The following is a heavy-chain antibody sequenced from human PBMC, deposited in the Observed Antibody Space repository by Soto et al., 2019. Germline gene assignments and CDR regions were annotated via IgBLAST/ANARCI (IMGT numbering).Heavy chain of an antibody. J-gene: IGHJ6*02. V-gene: IGHV3-21*01. CDR2: ISSSSSYI. CDR3: AGEGDLPYDYSNYGPSYYYYYGMDV. D-gene: IGHD4-4*01. CDR1: GFTFSSYS. Sequence: EVQLVESGGGLVKPGGSLRLSCAASGFTFSSYSMNWVRQAPGKGLEWVSSISSSSSYIYYADSVKGRFTISRDNAKNSLYPQMNSLRAEDTAVYYCAGEGDLPYDYSNYGPSYYYYYGMDVWGQGTTVTVSS.